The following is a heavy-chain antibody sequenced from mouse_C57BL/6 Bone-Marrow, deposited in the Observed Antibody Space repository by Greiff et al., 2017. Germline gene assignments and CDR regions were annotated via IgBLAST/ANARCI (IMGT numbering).Heavy chain of an antibody. J-gene: IGHJ1*03. D-gene: IGHD1-1*02. CDR2: IWRGGST. V-gene: IGHV2-5*01. CDR1: GFSLTSYG. CDR3: AKNGRCDYDWYFDV. Sequence: VKLVESGPGLVQPSQSLSITCPVSGFSLTSYGVHWVRQSPGKGLEWLGVIWRGGSTDYNAAFMSRLSITKDNSKSQVFFKMNRLQADDTAIYYCAKNGRCDYDWYFDVWGTGTTVTVSS.